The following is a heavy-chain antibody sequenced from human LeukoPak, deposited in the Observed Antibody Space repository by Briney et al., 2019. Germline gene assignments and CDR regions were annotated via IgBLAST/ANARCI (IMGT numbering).Heavy chain of an antibody. CDR1: DYTFTSYG. D-gene: IGHD5-12*01. V-gene: IGHV1-18*01. J-gene: IGHJ1*01. Sequence: GASVKVSCTPSDYTFTSYGISWVRQAPGQGLEWMGWISGYNGNTNYAQKLQGRVTMTTDTSTSTAYMELSRLRSDDTAVYYCARDGYGAYDRTYFLHWGQGAPVTVS. CDR2: ISGYNGNT. CDR3: ARDGYGAYDRTYFLH.